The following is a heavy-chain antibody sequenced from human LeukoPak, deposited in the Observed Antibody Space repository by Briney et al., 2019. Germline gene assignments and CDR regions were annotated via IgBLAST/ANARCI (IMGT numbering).Heavy chain of an antibody. Sequence: SVKVSCKASGYTFTSYAMNWVRQAPGQGLEWMGGIIPIFGTANYAQKFQGRVTITADESTSTAYMELSSLRSEDTAVYYCARGPKWELRIAYFQHWGQGTLVTVSS. CDR2: IIPIFGTA. V-gene: IGHV1-69*13. CDR1: GYTFTSYA. CDR3: ARGPKWELRIAYFQH. D-gene: IGHD1-26*01. J-gene: IGHJ1*01.